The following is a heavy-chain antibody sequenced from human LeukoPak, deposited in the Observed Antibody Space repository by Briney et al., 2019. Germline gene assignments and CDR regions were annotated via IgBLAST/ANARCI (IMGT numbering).Heavy chain of an antibody. CDR1: GGAFSSYA. D-gene: IGHD3-9*01. CDR2: IIPIFGTA. V-gene: IGHV1-69*13. J-gene: IGHJ4*02. Sequence: SVKVSCKASGGAFSSYAISWVRQAPGQGLEWMGGIIPIFGTANYAQKFQGRVTITADESTSTAYMELSSLRSEDTAVYYCAREHYDILTGYYGAARGIDYWGQGTLVTVSS. CDR3: AREHYDILTGYYGAARGIDY.